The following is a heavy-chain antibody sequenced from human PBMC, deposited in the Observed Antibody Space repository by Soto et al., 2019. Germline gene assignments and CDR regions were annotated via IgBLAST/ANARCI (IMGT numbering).Heavy chain of an antibody. Sequence: SETLSLTCAVSGGSISSGGYYWSWIRQHPEKGLEWIGYIYYSGSTYYNPSLKSRVTISVDTSKNQFSLKLSSVTAADTAVYYCARGSVTTVTTGLDGDAFDIWGQGTMVTVSS. J-gene: IGHJ3*02. CDR1: GGSISSGGYY. V-gene: IGHV4-30-4*08. CDR2: IYYSGST. D-gene: IGHD4-17*01. CDR3: ARGSVTTVTTGLDGDAFDI.